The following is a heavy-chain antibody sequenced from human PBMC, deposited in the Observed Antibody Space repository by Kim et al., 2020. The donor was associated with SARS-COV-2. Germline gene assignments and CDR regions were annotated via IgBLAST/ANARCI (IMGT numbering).Heavy chain of an antibody. D-gene: IGHD6-13*01. Sequence: GGSLRLSCAASGFTFSDYYMSWIRQAPGKGLEWVSYISSSGSTIYYADSVKGRFTISRDNAKNSLYLQMNSLRAEDTAVYYCAGRPAVYYYYGMDVWGQGTTVTVSS. CDR3: AGRPAVYYYYGMDV. V-gene: IGHV3-11*01. CDR1: GFTFSDYY. J-gene: IGHJ6*02. CDR2: ISSSGSTI.